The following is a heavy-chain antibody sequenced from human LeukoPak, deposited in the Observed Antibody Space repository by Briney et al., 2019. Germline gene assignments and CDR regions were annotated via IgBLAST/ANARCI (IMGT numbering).Heavy chain of an antibody. Sequence: SETLSLTCTVSGYSINSGYYWGWIRQPPGKGLEWIGSIYHSGSTNYNPSLKSRVTISVDKSKNQFSLKLSSVTAADTAVYYCARGLSYYFDYWGQGTLVTVSS. D-gene: IGHD3-16*01. V-gene: IGHV4-38-2*02. CDR3: ARGLSYYFDY. J-gene: IGHJ4*02. CDR2: IYHSGST. CDR1: GYSINSGYY.